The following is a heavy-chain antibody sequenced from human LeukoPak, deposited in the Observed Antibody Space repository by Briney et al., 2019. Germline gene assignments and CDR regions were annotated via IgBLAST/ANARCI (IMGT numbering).Heavy chain of an antibody. CDR1: GFTFNSYS. J-gene: IGHJ3*01. CDR2: IYSGGAT. V-gene: IGHV3-53*01. CDR3: ASSYYHLAGSYVYAFDL. D-gene: IGHD3-10*01. Sequence: GGSLRLSCAASGFTFNSYSMTWVRQAPGKGLEGVSVIYSGGATYYGGSVKGRFTISRDTSKNTVYLQMNSLRVEDTAVYYCASSYYHLAGSYVYAFDLWGQGTKVTVSS.